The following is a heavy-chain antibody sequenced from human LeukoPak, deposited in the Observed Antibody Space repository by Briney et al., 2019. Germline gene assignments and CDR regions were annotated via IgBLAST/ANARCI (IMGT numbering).Heavy chain of an antibody. CDR2: INHSGST. CDR1: SGSFSGYY. Sequence: SETLSLTCAVYSGSFSGYYWSWIRQPPGKGLEWIGEINHSGSTNYNPSLKSRVTISVDTSKNQFSLKLSSVTAADTAVYYCARGQPSSQPYSSFRRIWFDPWGQGTLVTVSS. J-gene: IGHJ5*02. CDR3: ARGQPSSQPYSSFRRIWFDP. D-gene: IGHD6-6*01. V-gene: IGHV4-34*01.